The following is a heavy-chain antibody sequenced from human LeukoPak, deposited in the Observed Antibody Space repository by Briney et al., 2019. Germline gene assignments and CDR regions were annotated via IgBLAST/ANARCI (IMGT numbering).Heavy chain of an antibody. Sequence: PGGSLRLSCAASGFTFSSYTMNWVRQAPGKGLEWVSYISSSSSYIYYADSVKGRFTISRDNAENSLYLQMNSLRAEDTVVYYCAGGSEGYCSGGGCYYGMDVWGQGTTVTVSS. V-gene: IGHV3-21*01. CDR3: AGGSEGYCSGGGCYYGMDV. CDR1: GFTFSSYT. D-gene: IGHD2-15*01. J-gene: IGHJ6*01. CDR2: ISSSSSYI.